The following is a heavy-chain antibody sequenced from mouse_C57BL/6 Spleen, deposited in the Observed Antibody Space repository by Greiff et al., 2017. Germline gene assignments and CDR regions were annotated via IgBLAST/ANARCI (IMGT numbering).Heavy chain of an antibody. J-gene: IGHJ1*03. CDR1: GFNIKDDY. V-gene: IGHV14-4*01. D-gene: IGHD2-13*01. CDR3: IRDDSDFDV. CDR2: IDPENGDT. Sequence: VQLQQSGAELVRPGASVKLSCTASGFNIKDDYMHWVKQRPEQGLEWIGWIDPENGDTEYASKFQGKATITADTSSNTAYLQLSSLTSEDTAVYYCIRDDSDFDVWGTGTTVTVSS.